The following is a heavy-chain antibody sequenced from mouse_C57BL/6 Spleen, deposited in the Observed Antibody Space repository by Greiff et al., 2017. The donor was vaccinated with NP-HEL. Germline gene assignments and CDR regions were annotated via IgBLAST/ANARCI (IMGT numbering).Heavy chain of an antibody. J-gene: IGHJ2*01. CDR2: IYPGDGDT. Sequence: VQLKESGPELVKPGASVKISCKASGYAFSSSWMNWVKQRPGKGLEWIGRIYPGDGDTNYNGKFKGKATLTADKSSSTAYMQLSSLTSEDSAVYFCARRGVYYFDYWGQGTTLTVSS. V-gene: IGHV1-82*01. CDR3: ARRGVYYFDY. CDR1: GYAFSSSW.